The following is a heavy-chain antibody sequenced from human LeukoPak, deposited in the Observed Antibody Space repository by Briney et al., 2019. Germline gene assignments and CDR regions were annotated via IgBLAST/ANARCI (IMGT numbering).Heavy chain of an antibody. D-gene: IGHD6-13*01. CDR3: ARVAAVGTAAFDI. Sequence: PGGSLRLSCAASGFTLSSYSMHWVRQAPGKGLEYVSAISYNGGSTYYANSVKGRFTISRDSSKNTLYLQMGSLRTEDMAVYYCARVAAVGTAAFDIWGQGTMVTVSS. J-gene: IGHJ3*02. CDR1: GFTLSSYS. V-gene: IGHV3-64*01. CDR2: ISYNGGST.